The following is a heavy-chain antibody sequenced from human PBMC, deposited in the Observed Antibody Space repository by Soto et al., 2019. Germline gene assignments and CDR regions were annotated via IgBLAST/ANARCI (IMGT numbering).Heavy chain of an antibody. V-gene: IGHV1-69*08. J-gene: IGHJ4*02. D-gene: IGHD6-13*01. CDR3: ARERQQLPPD. CDR1: GGTFSSYT. Sequence: QVQLVQSGAEVKKPGSSVKVSCKASGGTFSSYTISWVRKAPGQGLEWMGRINPILGIANYAQKFQGRVTITADKSTSTAYMELSSLRSEDTAVYYCARERQQLPPDWGQGTLVTVSS. CDR2: INPILGIA.